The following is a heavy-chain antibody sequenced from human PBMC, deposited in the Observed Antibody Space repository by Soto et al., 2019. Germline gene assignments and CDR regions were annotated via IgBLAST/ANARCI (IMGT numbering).Heavy chain of an antibody. V-gene: IGHV3-23*01. D-gene: IGHD2-21*02. J-gene: IGHJ5*02. CDR1: GFSFNKYA. CDR2: ITGSGSSI. Sequence: GGSLRLSCVASGFSFNKYAMIWVRQAPGKGQEWVSGITGSGSSIQYTASVKGRFTISRDNSKNTVYLQMDYLRAEDTAMYYCAKDDVPGDGLWLVSAWGQGTPVTVSS. CDR3: AKDDVPGDGLWLVSA.